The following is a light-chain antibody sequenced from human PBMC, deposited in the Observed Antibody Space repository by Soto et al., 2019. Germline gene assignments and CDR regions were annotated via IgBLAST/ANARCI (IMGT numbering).Light chain of an antibody. J-gene: IGKJ5*01. CDR3: QQSYSTPT. CDR1: QSISSW. V-gene: IGKV1-5*03. CDR2: KAS. Sequence: DIQMTQSPSTLSASVGDRVTITCRASQSISSWLAWYQQKPGKAPKLLIYKASTLESGVQSRFSGSGSGTEFTLTIRSLQPDDFATYYCQQSYSTPTCGQGTRLEIK.